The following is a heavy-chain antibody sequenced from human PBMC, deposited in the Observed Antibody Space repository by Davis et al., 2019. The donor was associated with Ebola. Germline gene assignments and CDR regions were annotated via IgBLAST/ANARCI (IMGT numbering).Heavy chain of an antibody. V-gene: IGHV3-48*02. CDR1: GFTFSSYS. CDR2: ISSSSSTI. D-gene: IGHD4-17*01. CDR3: ARDPSHDYGDYVGGWFDP. J-gene: IGHJ5*02. Sequence: GESLKISCAASGFTFSSYSMNWARQAPGKGLEWFSYISSSSSTIYYADSVKDRFTISRDNAKNSLYLQMNSLRDEDTAVYYCARDPSHDYGDYVGGWFDPWGQGTLVTVSS.